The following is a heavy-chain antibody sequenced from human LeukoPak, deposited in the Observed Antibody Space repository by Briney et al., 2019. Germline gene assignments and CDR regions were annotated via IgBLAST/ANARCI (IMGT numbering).Heavy chain of an antibody. CDR3: ARFRGYCSGTTCYPYYFDY. CDR2: IYSGDRT. J-gene: IGHJ4*02. V-gene: IGHV3-53*01. CDR1: GLSVRGSY. Sequence: GGSLRLSCVASGLSVRGSYMSWVRQAPGKGLEWVSVIYSGDRTYYADSVKGRFTISRDDAKNSLYLQMNSLRAEDTAVYYCARFRGYCSGTTCYPYYFDYWGQGTLVTVSS. D-gene: IGHD2-2*01.